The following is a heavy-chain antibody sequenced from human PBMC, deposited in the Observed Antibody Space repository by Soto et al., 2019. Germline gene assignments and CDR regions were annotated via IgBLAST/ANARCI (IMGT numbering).Heavy chain of an antibody. J-gene: IGHJ4*02. CDR3: AKETLGYCSSGSCRIDY. D-gene: IGHD2-15*01. V-gene: IGHV3-23*01. CDR2: ISGSGDST. Sequence: EVQLLESGGGLVQPGGSLRLSCAASGFTFSSYAMSWVRQAPGKGLEWVSTISGSGDSTYYADSVRGRFTISRDNSKNTLYRQMNGLRAEDTAVYYFAKETLGYCSSGSCRIDYWGQGTLVTVSS. CDR1: GFTFSSYA.